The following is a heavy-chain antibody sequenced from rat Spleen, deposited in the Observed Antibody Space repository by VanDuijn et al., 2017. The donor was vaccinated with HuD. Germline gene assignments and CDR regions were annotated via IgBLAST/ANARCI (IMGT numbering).Heavy chain of an antibody. CDR2: IWTGGST. D-gene: IGHD1-1*01. CDR3: AGTGLQGGFAY. V-gene: IGHV2-30*01. Sequence: QVQLKESGPGLVQPSQTLSLTCTLAGFSLTSYNVHWVRQPPGKGLEWLGVIWTGGSTAYNSLLKSRLSISRDTSKSQVFLKKNSLQSEDKTTYYCAGTGLQGGFAYWGQGTLVTVSS. J-gene: IGHJ3*01. CDR1: GFSLTSYN.